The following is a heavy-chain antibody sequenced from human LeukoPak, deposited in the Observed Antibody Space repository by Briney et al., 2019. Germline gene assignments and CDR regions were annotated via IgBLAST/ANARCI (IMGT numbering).Heavy chain of an antibody. CDR3: ARDPYGSGNNWFDP. V-gene: IGHV1-69*06. D-gene: IGHD3-10*01. J-gene: IGHJ5*02. Sequence: SVKVSCKASGGTFSSYAISWVRQAPGQGLEWVGGIIPIFGTANYAQKFQGRVTITADKSTSTAYMGLSSLRSEDTAVYYCARDPYGSGNNWFDPWGQGTLVTVSS. CDR2: IIPIFGTA. CDR1: GGTFSSYA.